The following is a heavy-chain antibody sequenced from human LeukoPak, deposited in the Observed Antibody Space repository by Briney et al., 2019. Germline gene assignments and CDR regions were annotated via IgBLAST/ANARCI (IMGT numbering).Heavy chain of an antibody. Sequence: TGGSLRLSCAASGFTFSSYGMHWVRQAPGKGLEWVAFIHFDGSTKYSGDSVKGRFTISRENTKNTLYLQMNSLRPEDTAVYYCAKDQCTRTSCDGYPGHWGQGTLVTVPS. CDR1: GFTFSSYG. CDR2: IHFDGSTK. V-gene: IGHV3-30*02. D-gene: IGHD2-2*01. J-gene: IGHJ4*02. CDR3: AKDQCTRTSCDGYPGH.